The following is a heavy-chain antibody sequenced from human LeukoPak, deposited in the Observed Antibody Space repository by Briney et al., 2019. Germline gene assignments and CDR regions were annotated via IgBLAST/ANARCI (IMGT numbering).Heavy chain of an antibody. CDR3: ARDRGYSSSWYLGWYFDL. J-gene: IGHJ2*01. D-gene: IGHD6-13*01. V-gene: IGHV1-18*01. CDR2: ISAYNGNT. CDR1: GYTFTSYG. Sequence: ASVKVSCKASGYTFTSYGISWVRQAPGQGLEGMGWISAYNGNTNYAQKLQGRVTMTTDTSTSTAYMELRSLRSDDTAVYYCARDRGYSSSWYLGWYFDLWGRGTLVTVSS.